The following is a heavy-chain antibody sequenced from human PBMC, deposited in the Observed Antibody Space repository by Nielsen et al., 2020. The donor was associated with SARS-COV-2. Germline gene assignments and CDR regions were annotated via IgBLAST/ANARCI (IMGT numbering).Heavy chain of an antibody. CDR1: GFTVSSNY. D-gene: IGHD3-22*01. J-gene: IGHJ4*02. V-gene: IGHV3-66*03. CDR2: IYSCGGT. Sequence: GESLKISCAASGFTVSSNYMSWVRQAPGKGLEWVSVIYSCGGTYYADSVKGRFTISRDNSKNTLYLQMNSLRAEDTAVYYCATGDYYDSSGYYDLDYWGQGTLVTVSS. CDR3: ATGDYYDSSGYYDLDY.